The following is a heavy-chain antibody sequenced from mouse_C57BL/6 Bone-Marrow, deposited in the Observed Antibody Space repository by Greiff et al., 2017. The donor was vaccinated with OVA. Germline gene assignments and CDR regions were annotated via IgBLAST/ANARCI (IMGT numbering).Heavy chain of an antibody. J-gene: IGHJ3*01. CDR2: ISSGGSYT. Sequence: EVKLVESGGDLVKPGGSLKLSCAASGFTFNSYGMSWVRQTPDKRLEWVATISSGGSYTYYPDSVKGRFTISRDNAKNTLYLQMSSLKSEDTAMYYCARLLLRWFAYWGQGTLVTVSA. V-gene: IGHV5-6*02. CDR1: GFTFNSYG. CDR3: ARLLLRWFAY. D-gene: IGHD1-1*01.